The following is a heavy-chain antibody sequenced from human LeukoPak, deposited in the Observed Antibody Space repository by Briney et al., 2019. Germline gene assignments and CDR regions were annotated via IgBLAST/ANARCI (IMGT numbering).Heavy chain of an antibody. Sequence: PSETLSLTCAVYGGPFSGYYWSWIRQPPGKGLEWIGEINHSGSTNYNPSLKSRVTISVDTSKNQFSLKLSSVTAADTAVYYCASSWDIAARRPLDYWGQGTLVTVSS. CDR3: ASSWDIAARRPLDY. J-gene: IGHJ4*02. V-gene: IGHV4-34*01. CDR1: GGPFSGYY. CDR2: INHSGST. D-gene: IGHD6-6*01.